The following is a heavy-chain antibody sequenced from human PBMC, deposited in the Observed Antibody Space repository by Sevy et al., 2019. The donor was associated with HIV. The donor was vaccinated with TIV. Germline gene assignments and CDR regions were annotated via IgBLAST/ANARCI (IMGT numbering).Heavy chain of an antibody. CDR2: INQDGSEI. J-gene: IGHJ6*02. CDR1: GISISSHW. CDR3: ARAMGV. V-gene: IGHV3-7*01. Sequence: GGSLRLSCVGAGISISSHWMNWVRQSPGKGLEWVANINQDGSEIYYVGSVKGRFTISRDNARNSGYLQMHSLSVEDSGVYYWARAMGVWGQRTTVTVSS.